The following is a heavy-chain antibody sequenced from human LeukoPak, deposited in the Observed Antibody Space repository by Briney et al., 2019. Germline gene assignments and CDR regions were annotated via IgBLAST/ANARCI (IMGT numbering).Heavy chain of an antibody. CDR1: GGSIGSYY. J-gene: IGHJ4*02. Sequence: PSETLSLTCTVSGGSIGSYYWSWIRQPAGKGLEWIGRISTSGSASGTINYNPSLKSRVTMSVDTSKNQCSLKLSSVTAADTALYYCTRSVAWNERFDSWGQGTLVTVSS. D-gene: IGHD1-1*01. CDR3: TRSVAWNERFDS. V-gene: IGHV4-4*07. CDR2: ISTSGSASGTI.